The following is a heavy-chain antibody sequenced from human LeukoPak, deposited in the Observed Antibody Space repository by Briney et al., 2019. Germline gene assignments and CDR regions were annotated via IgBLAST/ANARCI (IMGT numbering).Heavy chain of an antibody. Sequence: MSSETLSLTCTVSGGSISSGGYYWSWIRQHPGKVLEWIGYIYYSGSTYYNPPLKSRVTISVDTSKNQFSLKLSSVTAADTAVYYCASSGQLAQFDYWGQGTLVTVSS. D-gene: IGHD6-13*01. V-gene: IGHV4-31*03. CDR1: GGSISSGGYY. CDR2: IYYSGST. CDR3: ASSGQLAQFDY. J-gene: IGHJ4*02.